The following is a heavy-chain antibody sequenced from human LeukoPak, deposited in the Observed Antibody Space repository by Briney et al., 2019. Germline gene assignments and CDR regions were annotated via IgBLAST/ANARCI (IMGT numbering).Heavy chain of an antibody. J-gene: IGHJ5*02. Sequence: GESLKISCKISGYDFTTYWIGWVRQMPGKGLECMGIIWPGDSDTRYSPSFQDPVTISADKTISTVYLQWSSLKVSDTAIYYCARRGRGDWFDPWGQGTLVTVSS. CDR2: IWPGDSDT. CDR1: GYDFTTYW. D-gene: IGHD1-26*01. CDR3: ARRGRGDWFDP. V-gene: IGHV5-51*01.